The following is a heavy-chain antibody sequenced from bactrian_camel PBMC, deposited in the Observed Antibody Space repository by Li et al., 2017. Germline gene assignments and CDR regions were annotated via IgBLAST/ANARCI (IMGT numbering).Heavy chain of an antibody. V-gene: IGHV3S67*01. J-gene: IGHJ4*01. CDR2: IDNDRST. D-gene: IGHD4*01. CDR3: AIGIPPYSDPCY. CDR1: GFTWTNVC. Sequence: VQLVESGGGSVQAGGSLTLSCGASGFTWTNVCMGWFRRAPGKERDWVAAIDNDRSTWYADSVKGRFTISLDNTKTTVSLQMNSLKSEGTAVYYCAIGIPPYSDPCYGGQGTQVTVS.